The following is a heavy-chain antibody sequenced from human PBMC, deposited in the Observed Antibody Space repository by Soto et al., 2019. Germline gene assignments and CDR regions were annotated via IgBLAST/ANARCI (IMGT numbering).Heavy chain of an antibody. J-gene: IGHJ6*03. Sequence: PSETLSLTCTVSGGSISSSSYYWGWIRQPPGKGLEWIGSIYYSGSTYYNPSLKSRVTISVDTSKNRFSLKLSSVTAADTAVYYCARSGRLSSGPLAIYYYYYYMDVWGKGTTVTVSS. CDR2: IYYSGST. D-gene: IGHD6-19*01. CDR3: ARSGRLSSGPLAIYYYYYYMDV. CDR1: GGSISSSSYY. V-gene: IGHV4-39*01.